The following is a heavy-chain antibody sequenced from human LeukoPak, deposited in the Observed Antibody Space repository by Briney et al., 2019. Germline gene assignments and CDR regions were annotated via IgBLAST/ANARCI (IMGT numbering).Heavy chain of an antibody. J-gene: IGHJ4*02. CDR3: IMGGFHFDY. CDR1: GFTFSNAW. CDR2: IKSKSDGGTT. D-gene: IGHD2-15*01. Sequence: GGSLRLSCAASGFTFSNAWMTWVRQAPGKGLEWVGRIKSKSDGGTTDYAAPVKGRFTISGDDSKNMLYLQMNSLKTEDTAVYYCIMGGFHFDYWGQGTLVTVSS. V-gene: IGHV3-15*01.